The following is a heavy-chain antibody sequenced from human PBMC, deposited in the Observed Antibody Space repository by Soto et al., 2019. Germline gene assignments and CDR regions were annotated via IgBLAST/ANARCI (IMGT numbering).Heavy chain of an antibody. CDR1: GGPIRSSSHY. V-gene: IGHV4-39*02. CDR3: AREGGYVDY. Sequence: SETLSLTCTVSGGPIRSSSHYWGWIRQSPGTGLEWIGSIDESGDSYYNPSLKSRVTIFVDTSKNQFSLKLISVTGADSAIYYCAREGGYVDYWGQGTLVTGS. CDR2: IDESGDS. D-gene: IGHD1-1*01. J-gene: IGHJ4*02.